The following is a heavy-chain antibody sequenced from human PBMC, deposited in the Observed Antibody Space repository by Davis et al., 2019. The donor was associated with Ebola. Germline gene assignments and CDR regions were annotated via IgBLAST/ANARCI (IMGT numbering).Heavy chain of an antibody. Sequence: SETPSLTCTVSGGSISRSTYYWGWIRQTPGKGLEWIGSIFFTGNTYYNPPLKSQFIISMDTSKNQFSLRLSSVTAADTAVYYCAKTYGLLTGVRYFVHWGQGTLVTASS. D-gene: IGHD3-9*01. CDR1: GGSISRSTYY. J-gene: IGHJ4*02. CDR2: IFFTGNT. CDR3: AKTYGLLTGVRYFVH. V-gene: IGHV4-39*05.